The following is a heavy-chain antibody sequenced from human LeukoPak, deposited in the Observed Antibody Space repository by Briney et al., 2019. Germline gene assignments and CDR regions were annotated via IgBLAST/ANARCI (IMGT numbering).Heavy chain of an antibody. CDR3: IRDPGWLDCDY. V-gene: IGHV6-1*01. CDR2: TYYKSKWYN. Sequence: SQTLSLTCAISGDSVSNNNVAWNWIRQSPSRGLEWLGRTYYKSKWYNDYAVSLKSRITINPDTSKNQFSLHMNSVTPEDTAVYFCIRDPGWLDCDYWGQGTPVTVSS. CDR1: GDSVSNNNVA. D-gene: IGHD6-19*01. J-gene: IGHJ4*02.